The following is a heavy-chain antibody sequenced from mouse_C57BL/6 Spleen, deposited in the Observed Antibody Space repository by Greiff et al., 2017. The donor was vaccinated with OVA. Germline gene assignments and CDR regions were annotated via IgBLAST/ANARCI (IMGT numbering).Heavy chain of an antibody. CDR3: ARVPNWDVNWSFDV. Sequence: EVKLMESGGGLVQPGGSLSLSCAASGFTFTDYYLSWVRQPPGKALEWLGFIRNKANGYTTEYSASVKGRFTISRDTSQSILYLQMNALRAEDSATYYCARVPNWDVNWSFDVWGTGTTVTVSS. CDR1: GFTFTDYY. CDR2: IRNKANGYTT. J-gene: IGHJ1*03. D-gene: IGHD4-1*01. V-gene: IGHV7-3*01.